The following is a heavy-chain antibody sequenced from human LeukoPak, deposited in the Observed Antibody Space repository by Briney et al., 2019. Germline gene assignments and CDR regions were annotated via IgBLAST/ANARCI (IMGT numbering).Heavy chain of an antibody. D-gene: IGHD3-3*01. V-gene: IGHV1-69*13. J-gene: IGHJ5*02. CDR1: GGTFSSYA. CDR3: ASSSIVSHTQYDFWSGYLNWFDP. CDR2: IIPIFGTA. Sequence: SVKVSCKASGGTFSSYAISWVRQAPGQGLEWMGGIIPIFGTANYAQKFQGRVTITADESTSTAYMELSSLRSEDTAVYYCASSSIVSHTQYDFWSGYLNWFDPWGQGTLVTVSS.